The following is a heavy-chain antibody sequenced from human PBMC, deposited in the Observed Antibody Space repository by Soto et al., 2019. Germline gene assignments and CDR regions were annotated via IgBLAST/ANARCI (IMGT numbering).Heavy chain of an antibody. V-gene: IGHV3-33*01. CDR1: EFTFSNFG. CDR3: ARVDVVVAADAFDI. Sequence: QVQLVESGGGVVQPGRSLRLSCAASEFTFSNFGMHWVRQAPGKGLEWVAVIYYDGSNEYYADSVKGRFTISRDNSKNTLYLQRNSLRAEDTAVYYCARVDVVVAADAFDIWGQGTMVTVSS. J-gene: IGHJ3*02. D-gene: IGHD2-15*01. CDR2: IYYDGSNE.